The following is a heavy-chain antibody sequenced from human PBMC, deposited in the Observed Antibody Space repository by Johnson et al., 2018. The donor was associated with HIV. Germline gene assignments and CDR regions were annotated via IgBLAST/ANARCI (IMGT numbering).Heavy chain of an antibody. D-gene: IGHD3-10*01. CDR3: ARPIARGASDI. Sequence: EQLVESGGGLVQPGGSLRLSCTASGFTFSSNWMNWVRQAPGKGLQWVANIKEDGSEKYYVDSVRGRFTISRDNAKNSLYLQMNNLRAEDTAVYYCARPIARGASDIWGQGTMVTVSS. J-gene: IGHJ3*02. CDR2: IKEDGSEK. CDR1: GFTFSSNW. V-gene: IGHV3-7*05.